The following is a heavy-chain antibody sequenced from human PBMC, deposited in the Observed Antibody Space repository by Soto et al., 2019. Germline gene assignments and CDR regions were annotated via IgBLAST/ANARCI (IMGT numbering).Heavy chain of an antibody. CDR3: ARHGVLLWFGELSRKKNYYYYGMDV. CDR1: GYSFTSYW. Sequence: GESLKISCKGSGYSFTSYWIGWVRQMPGKGLEWMGIIYPGDSDTRYSPSFQGQVTISADKSISTAYLQWSSLKASDTAMFYCARHGVLLWFGELSRKKNYYYYGMDVWGQGTTVTVSS. CDR2: IYPGDSDT. D-gene: IGHD3-10*01. V-gene: IGHV5-51*01. J-gene: IGHJ6*02.